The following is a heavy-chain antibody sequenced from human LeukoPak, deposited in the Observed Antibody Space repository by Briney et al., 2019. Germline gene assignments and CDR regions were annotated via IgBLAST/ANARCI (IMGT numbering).Heavy chain of an antibody. Sequence: SGGSLRLSCAASGFTVSSNFMTWVRQAPGTGLEWVSVIYTSGTTYYADSVKDRFTISRDNSKNTVYLQMNSLRAEDTAVYYCARHYYESSGYYYELDYWGQGTLVTVSS. CDR3: ARHYYESSGYYYELDY. CDR1: GFTVSSNF. J-gene: IGHJ4*02. CDR2: IYTSGTT. D-gene: IGHD3-22*01. V-gene: IGHV3-53*01.